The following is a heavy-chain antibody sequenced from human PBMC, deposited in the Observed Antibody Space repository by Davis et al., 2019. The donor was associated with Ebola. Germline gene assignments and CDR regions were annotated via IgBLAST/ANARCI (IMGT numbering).Heavy chain of an antibody. Sequence: SETLSLTCTVSGYSISSGYYWSWIRQPPGKGLEWIGEINHSGSTNYNPSLKSRVTISVDTSKNQFSLKLSSVTAADTAVYYCARGGLLWFGELLYYYYGMDVWGKGTTVTVSS. J-gene: IGHJ6*04. CDR3: ARGGLLWFGELLYYYYGMDV. D-gene: IGHD3-10*01. V-gene: IGHV4-38-2*02. CDR1: GYSISSGYY. CDR2: INHSGST.